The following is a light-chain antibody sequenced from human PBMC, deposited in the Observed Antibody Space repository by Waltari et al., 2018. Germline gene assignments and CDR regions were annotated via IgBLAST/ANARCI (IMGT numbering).Light chain of an antibody. J-gene: IGKJ4*01. V-gene: IGKV3-20*01. Sequence: EIVLTQSPGTLSLSPGERATLSCRASQSVTSSYVAWYQQKPGQAPRPLIYGASNRATGIPDRFSVGGSGTDFTLTISRLEPEDFAVYYCQHYGRSLPLTFGGGTKVEI. CDR2: GAS. CDR3: QHYGRSLPLT. CDR1: QSVTSSY.